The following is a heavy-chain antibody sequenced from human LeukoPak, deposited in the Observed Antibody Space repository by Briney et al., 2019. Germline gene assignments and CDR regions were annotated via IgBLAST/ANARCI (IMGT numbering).Heavy chain of an antibody. J-gene: IGHJ4*02. CDR3: ARAGRGTYYYFDV. CDR1: GYLSTRYG. D-gene: IGHD3-10*01. Sequence: ASVKVSCKASGYLSTRYGFIWVRQAPGHGLQWMGWISGSTGNTNYAQIVQGRVSMTTDTSTNTAYMELRSLTVGDRAVYYCARAGRGTYYYFDVWGQGTLVTVSS. V-gene: IGHV1-18*01. CDR2: ISGSTGNT.